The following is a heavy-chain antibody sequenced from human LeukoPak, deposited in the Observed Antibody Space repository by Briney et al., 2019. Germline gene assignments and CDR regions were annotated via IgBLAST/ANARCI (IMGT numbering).Heavy chain of an antibody. CDR1: GFTISSYW. J-gene: IGHJ4*02. D-gene: IGHD6-13*01. CDR2: IYSGGNT. Sequence: GGSLRLSCAASGFTISSYWMTWVRQAPGKGLEWVSVIYSGGNTDYIDSVKGRFTISRDNSKNTLYLQMNSLRAEDTAVYYCARMRNIPAASRAGNFDYWGQGTLVTVSS. CDR3: ARMRNIPAASRAGNFDY. V-gene: IGHV3-66*01.